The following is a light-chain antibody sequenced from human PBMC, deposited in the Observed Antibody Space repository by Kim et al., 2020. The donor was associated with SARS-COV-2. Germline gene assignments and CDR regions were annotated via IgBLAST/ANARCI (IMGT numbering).Light chain of an antibody. CDR2: AAS. V-gene: IGKV1-27*01. J-gene: IGKJ1*01. CDR3: QKYNSAPWT. Sequence: TAAVEDRVIITWRASQDIANSLAWYQKKPGKVPQVLIYAASTLQSGVPSRCSGRGSGTEFTLTIGSLQTEDVATYCCQKYNSAPWTFGPGTKLEI. CDR1: QDIANS.